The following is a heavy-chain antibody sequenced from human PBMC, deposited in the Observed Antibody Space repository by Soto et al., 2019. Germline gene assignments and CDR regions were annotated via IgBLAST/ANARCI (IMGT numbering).Heavy chain of an antibody. CDR2: ISDSGGST. Sequence: DVQLVESGGGLIQPGGSLRLSCSGSGFTFSSFLMHWVRQAPGKGLEYVAGISDSGGSTYYADSVQGRFTISRDSSTLYLQMSGLRPEDTALYYCVKEGTMAPRYWFGAWGQGTIVTVSS. V-gene: IGHV3-64D*06. J-gene: IGHJ5*02. D-gene: IGHD3-3*01. CDR1: GFTFSSFL. CDR3: VKEGTMAPRYWFGA.